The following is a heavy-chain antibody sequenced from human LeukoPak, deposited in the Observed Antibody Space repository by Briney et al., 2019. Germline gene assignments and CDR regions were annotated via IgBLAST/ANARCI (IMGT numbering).Heavy chain of an antibody. V-gene: IGHV4-34*01. J-gene: IGHJ4*02. Sequence: SETLSLTCAVYGGSFSGYYWSWIRQPPGKGLEWIGEINHSGSTNYNPSLKSRVTISVDTSKNQFSLKLSSVTAADTAVYYCASSYGDYGFDYWGQGTLVTVSS. D-gene: IGHD4-17*01. CDR3: ASSYGDYGFDY. CDR2: INHSGST. CDR1: GGSFSGYY.